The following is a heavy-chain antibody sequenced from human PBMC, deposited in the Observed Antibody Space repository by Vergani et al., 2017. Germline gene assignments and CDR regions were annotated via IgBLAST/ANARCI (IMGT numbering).Heavy chain of an antibody. CDR1: GGSISSYY. D-gene: IGHD2-2*02. V-gene: IGHV4-4*07. CDR2: IYTSGST. J-gene: IGHJ6*03. Sequence: QVQLQESGPGLVKPSETLSLTCTVSGGSISSYYWSWIRQPAGKGLEWIGRIYTSGSTNYNPSLKSRVTMSVDTSKNQFSLKLSSVTAADTAVYYCARDLVVVVQAAIRAYYYYYMDVWGK. CDR3: ARDLVVVVQAAIRAYYYYYMDV.